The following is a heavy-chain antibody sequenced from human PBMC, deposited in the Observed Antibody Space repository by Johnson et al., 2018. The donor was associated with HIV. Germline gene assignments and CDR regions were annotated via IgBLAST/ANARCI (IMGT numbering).Heavy chain of an antibody. V-gene: IGHV3-64*01. Sequence: VQLVESGGGLVQPGGSLRLSCAASGFTFSSYAMHWVRQAPGKGLEYVSAISSNGGSTYYANSVKGRFTISRDNSKNTLYLQMGSLRAEDMAVYYCVRRQYSTNWQVAFDVWGQGTMVTVST. D-gene: IGHD6-13*01. CDR2: ISSNGGST. CDR1: GFTFSSYA. J-gene: IGHJ3*01. CDR3: VRRQYSTNWQVAFDV.